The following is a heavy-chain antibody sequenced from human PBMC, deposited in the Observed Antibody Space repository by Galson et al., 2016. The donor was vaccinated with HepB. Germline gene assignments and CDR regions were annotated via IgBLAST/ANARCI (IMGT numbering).Heavy chain of an antibody. CDR1: GASIVSAHW. CDR2: IDHSETT. CDR3: ASEDYRFRY. D-gene: IGHD4/OR15-4a*01. Sequence: SETLSLTRTVSGASIVSAHWCSWVRQPPGKGLEWIGEIDHSETTHYNPSLESRVSISVDNSKNQFSLKLSSVTAADTAVYYCASEDYRFRYWGQGTLVTVSS. J-gene: IGHJ4*02. V-gene: IGHV4-4*02.